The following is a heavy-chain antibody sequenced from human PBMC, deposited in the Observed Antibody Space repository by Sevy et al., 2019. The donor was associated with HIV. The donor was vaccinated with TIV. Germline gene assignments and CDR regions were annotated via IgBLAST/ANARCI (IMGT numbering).Heavy chain of an antibody. Sequence: GGSLRLSCAASGFTFDDYAMHWVRHAPGKGLEWVAAISWNSGSIGYADSVKGRFTITRDNAKNSMYLQMNSLRAEETALYYCAKDSGSEGLNCFDPWGQGTLVTVSS. CDR1: GFTFDDYA. V-gene: IGHV3-9*01. CDR2: ISWNSGSI. D-gene: IGHD3-10*01. CDR3: AKDSGSEGLNCFDP. J-gene: IGHJ5*02.